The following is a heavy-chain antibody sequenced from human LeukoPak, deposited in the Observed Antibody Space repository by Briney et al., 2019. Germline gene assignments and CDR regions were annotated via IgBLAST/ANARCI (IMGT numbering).Heavy chain of an antibody. J-gene: IGHJ4*02. V-gene: IGHV1-2*02. CDR1: GYTFTGYY. Sequence: GASVKVSCKASGYTFTGYYMHWVRQAPGQGLEWMGYINPNSGGTKYAQKFQGRITMTRDTSISTAYMELSRLRSDDTAVYYCARDGPGAGMTYDYWGQGALVTVPS. CDR2: INPNSGGT. D-gene: IGHD6-13*01. CDR3: ARDGPGAGMTYDY.